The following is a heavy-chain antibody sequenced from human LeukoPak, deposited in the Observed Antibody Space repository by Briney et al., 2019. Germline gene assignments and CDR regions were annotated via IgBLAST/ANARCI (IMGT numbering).Heavy chain of an antibody. Sequence: SETLSLTCGVSGDSISSSNWWTWVRQPPGKGLEWIGEIYHSGSTNYNPSLKSRVTISVDKSKNQFSLILRSVTAADTAVYYCARHGYCSGGSCPNWFDPWGQGTLVTVSS. CDR1: GDSISSSNW. CDR3: ARHGYCSGGSCPNWFDP. D-gene: IGHD2-15*01. CDR2: IYHSGST. V-gene: IGHV4-4*02. J-gene: IGHJ5*02.